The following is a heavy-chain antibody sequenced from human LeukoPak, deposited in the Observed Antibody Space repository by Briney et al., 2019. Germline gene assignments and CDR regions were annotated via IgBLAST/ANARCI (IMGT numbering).Heavy chain of an antibody. V-gene: IGHV3-48*03. J-gene: IGHJ4*02. CDR3: AKDYRPHDFWSGLVDY. Sequence: PGGSLRLSCAASGFTFSSYEMNWVRQAPGKGLEWVSYISIGGRTQYYADSVKGRFTISRDNAKNSLYLQMNSLRAEDTAVYYCAKDYRPHDFWSGLVDYWGQGTLVTVSS. CDR1: GFTFSSYE. CDR2: ISIGGRTQ. D-gene: IGHD3-3*01.